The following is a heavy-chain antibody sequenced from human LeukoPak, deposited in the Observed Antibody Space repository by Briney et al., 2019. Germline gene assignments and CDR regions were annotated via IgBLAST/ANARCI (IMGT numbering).Heavy chain of an antibody. CDR2: TRYRSTWMT. D-gene: IGHD7-27*01. CDR1: ADSVSIKGVS. CDR3: VRDFNWGFDY. Sequence: SPTLSLTCAISADSVSIKGVSWSWLRQSPSGGLEFLGRTRYRSTWMTFYSLSVQSRMTINADTSRNHVSLRLNSVTPEDRALYYRVRDFNWGFDYWGQGTLVTVSS. J-gene: IGHJ4*02. V-gene: IGHV6-1*01.